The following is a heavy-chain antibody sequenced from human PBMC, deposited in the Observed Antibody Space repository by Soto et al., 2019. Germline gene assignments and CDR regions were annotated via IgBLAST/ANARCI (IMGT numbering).Heavy chain of an antibody. CDR3: ARVHVMVVAGSTFDY. V-gene: IGHV4-38-2*02. J-gene: IGHJ4*01. CDR1: GYSISSGSY. Sequence: SETLSLTCTVYGYSISSGSYWAWIRQPPGKGPEWIASIYHGGTTFYNPSLKSRITISVGTSNNQFSLKLTSVTAADTAVYYCARVHVMVVAGSTFDYWGHGTLVTVSS. CDR2: IYHGGTT. D-gene: IGHD6-19*01.